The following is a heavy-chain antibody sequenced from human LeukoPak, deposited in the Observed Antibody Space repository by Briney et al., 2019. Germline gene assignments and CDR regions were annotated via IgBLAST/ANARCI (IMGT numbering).Heavy chain of an antibody. D-gene: IGHD1-26*01. V-gene: IGHV1-2*06. Sequence: ASVKVSCKASGYTFTGYHMHWVRQAPGQGPEWMGRLSPNSGATNYAQKFQGSVTMTSDTSISTAYMELSSLRSDDTAVYYCARDEVGGGPDAFDIWGQGTMVTVSS. CDR2: LSPNSGAT. J-gene: IGHJ3*02. CDR3: ARDEVGGGPDAFDI. CDR1: GYTFTGYH.